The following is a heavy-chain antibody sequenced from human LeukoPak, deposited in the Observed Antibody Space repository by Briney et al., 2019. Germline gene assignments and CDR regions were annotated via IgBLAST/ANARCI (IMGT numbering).Heavy chain of an antibody. CDR2: IYYSGST. CDR3: ARHANYYGSGSYLNWFDP. CDR1: GGSISSYY. D-gene: IGHD3-10*01. Sequence: PSETLSLTCSVSGGSISSYYWSWIRQPPGKGLEWIAYIYYSGSTNYNPSPKSRVTISVDTSKNQFSLKLSSVTAADTAVYYCARHANYYGSGSYLNWFDPWGQGTLVTVSS. V-gene: IGHV4-59*08. J-gene: IGHJ5*02.